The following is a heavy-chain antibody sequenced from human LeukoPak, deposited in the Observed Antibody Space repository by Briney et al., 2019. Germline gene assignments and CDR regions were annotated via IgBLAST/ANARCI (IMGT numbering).Heavy chain of an antibody. J-gene: IGHJ4*02. Sequence: GGSLRLSCAASGFTFSSYAMHWVRQAPGKGLEWVVVISYDGSNKYYADSVKGRFTISRDNSKNTLYLQMNSLRAEDTAVYYCARRGTSCYTVPCYFDYWGQGTLVTVSS. V-gene: IGHV3-30*04. CDR2: ISYDGSNK. CDR1: GFTFSSYA. D-gene: IGHD2-2*02. CDR3: ARRGTSCYTVPCYFDY.